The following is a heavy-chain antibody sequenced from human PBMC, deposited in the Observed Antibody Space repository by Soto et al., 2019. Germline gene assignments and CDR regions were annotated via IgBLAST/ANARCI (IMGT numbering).Heavy chain of an antibody. J-gene: IGHJ4*02. CDR1: GGSISSGDYY. CDR3: ASSGSYSAIDY. Sequence: PSETLSLTCTVSGGSISSGDYYWSWIRQPPGKGLEWIGYIYYSGSTYYNPSLKSRVTISVDTSKNQFSLKLSSVTAADTAVYYCASSGSYSAIDYWGQGTLVTVSS. D-gene: IGHD1-26*01. CDR2: IYYSGST. V-gene: IGHV4-30-4*01.